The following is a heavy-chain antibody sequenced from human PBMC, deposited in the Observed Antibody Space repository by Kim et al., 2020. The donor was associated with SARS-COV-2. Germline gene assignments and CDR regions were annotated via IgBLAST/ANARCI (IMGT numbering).Heavy chain of an antibody. J-gene: IGHJ4*02. Sequence: SETLSLTCTFSGDSLSSHYWTWIRQPPGKGLEWIGYVYNSGNTNYNPSLKSRVTMSLDTSQNQFSLKLTSVTAADTAVYYCATYRRDGRYYAIDYWGQGTLVTVSS. D-gene: IGHD2-2*01. CDR1: GDSLSSHY. CDR2: VYNSGNT. CDR3: ATYRRDGRYYAIDY. V-gene: IGHV4-59*08.